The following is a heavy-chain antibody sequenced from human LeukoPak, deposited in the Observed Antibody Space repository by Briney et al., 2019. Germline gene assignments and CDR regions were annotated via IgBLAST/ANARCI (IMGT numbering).Heavy chain of an antibody. CDR3: ARGLYSDTKAIDY. J-gene: IGHJ4*02. D-gene: IGHD6-13*01. V-gene: IGHV3-30*04. Sequence: GGSLRLSCAASGFTFSSYATHWVRQAPGKGLEWVTLISSDGSNTYYADSVKGRFTISRDNSKNTLYLQMNSLRAEDTAVYHCARGLYSDTKAIDYWGQGTLVTVSS. CDR2: ISSDGSNT. CDR1: GFTFSSYA.